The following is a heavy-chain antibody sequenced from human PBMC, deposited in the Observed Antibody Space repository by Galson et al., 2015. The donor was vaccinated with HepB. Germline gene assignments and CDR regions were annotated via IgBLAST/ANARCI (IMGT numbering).Heavy chain of an antibody. CDR1: GFTFSSYG. Sequence: SLRLSCAASGFTFSSYGMHWVRQAPGKGLEWVAIISFDGNDKYYADSVKGRFSISRDNSGNTLFLVMNNLRGDDTGVYYCAKDRRIRRVALGGSDCWGQGTLVTVSS. D-gene: IGHD2-15*01. CDR3: AKDRRIRRVALGGSDC. J-gene: IGHJ4*02. CDR2: ISFDGNDK. V-gene: IGHV3-30*18.